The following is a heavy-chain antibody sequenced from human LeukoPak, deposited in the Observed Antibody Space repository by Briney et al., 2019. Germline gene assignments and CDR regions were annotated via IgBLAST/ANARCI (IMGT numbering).Heavy chain of an antibody. CDR1: GFTFSSYA. CDR3: AKGAGGFWSGYYYFDY. J-gene: IGHJ4*02. V-gene: IGHV3-30-3*01. D-gene: IGHD3-3*01. Sequence: GGSLRLSCAASGFTFSSYAMHWVRQAPGKGLEWVAVISYDGSNKYYADSVKGRFTISRDNSKNTLYLQVNSLRAEDTAVYYCAKGAGGFWSGYYYFDYWGQGTLVTVSS. CDR2: ISYDGSNK.